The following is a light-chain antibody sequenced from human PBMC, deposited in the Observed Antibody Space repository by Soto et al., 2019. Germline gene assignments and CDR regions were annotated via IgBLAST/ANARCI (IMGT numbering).Light chain of an antibody. CDR1: GSDIGGSNF. Sequence: QSALTQPPSVSGSPAEAITVSGTGTGSDIGGSNFVSWYQHLRGRAPKAIIFEDTNRPSRVSNRFSGSKSGITASLTISGLQAADEAEYFCISYQTDDTFLFGTGTQVTVL. V-gene: IGLV2-14*01. CDR2: EDT. CDR3: ISYQTDDTFL. J-gene: IGLJ1*01.